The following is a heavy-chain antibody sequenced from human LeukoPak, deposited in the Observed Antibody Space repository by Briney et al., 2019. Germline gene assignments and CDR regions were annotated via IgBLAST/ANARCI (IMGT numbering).Heavy chain of an antibody. CDR1: GFTFSSYG. D-gene: IGHD3-3*01. CDR3: ARERIITIFGVVTPGAFDI. V-gene: IGHV3-33*01. CDR2: IWYDGSNK. J-gene: IGHJ3*02. Sequence: GGSLRLSCAASGFTFSSYGMHWVRQAPGKGLEWVAVIWYDGSNKYYADSVKGRFTISRDNSKNTQYLQMNSLRAEDTAVYYCARERIITIFGVVTPGAFDIWGQGTMVTVSS.